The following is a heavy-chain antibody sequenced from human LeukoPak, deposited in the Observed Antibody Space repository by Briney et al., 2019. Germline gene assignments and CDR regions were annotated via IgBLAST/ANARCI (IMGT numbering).Heavy chain of an antibody. CDR1: GFTFSSYA. D-gene: IGHD3-22*01. Sequence: GGSLRLSCAASGFTFSSYAMTWVRQAPGKGLEWVSTISVSATNTYYADSVKGRFTISRDNSKNTLYLQMNSLRADDTAVYYCATITSMRVVLISWGQGTLVTVSS. CDR2: ISVSATNT. J-gene: IGHJ1*01. CDR3: ATITSMRVVLIS. V-gene: IGHV3-23*01.